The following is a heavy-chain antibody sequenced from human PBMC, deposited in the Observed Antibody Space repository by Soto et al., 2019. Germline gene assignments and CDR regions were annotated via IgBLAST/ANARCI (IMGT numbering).Heavy chain of an antibody. D-gene: IGHD6-19*01. J-gene: IGHJ6*02. CDR2: IRSKAYGGTT. V-gene: IGHV3-49*03. CDR3: TRPQWLVPRYYYYGMDV. CDR1: GFTVGDYA. Sequence: GGSLRLSCTASGFTVGDYAMSWFRQAPGKGLEWVGFIRSKAYGGTTEYAASVKGRFTISRDDSKSIAYLQMNSLKTEDTAVYYCTRPQWLVPRYYYYGMDVWGQGTTVTVSS.